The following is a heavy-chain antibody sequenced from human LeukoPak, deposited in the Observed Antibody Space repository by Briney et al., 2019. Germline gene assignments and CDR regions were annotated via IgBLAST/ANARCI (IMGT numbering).Heavy chain of an antibody. J-gene: IGHJ4*02. CDR3: ARGIPGYSDY. V-gene: IGHV3-53*04. CDR1: GFTVSSNY. CDR2: IYSGGST. D-gene: IGHD1-1*01. Sequence: PGGSLRLSCAASGFTVSSNYMSWVRQAPGKGLEWVSVIYSGGSTYYADSVKGRFTISRHISKNTLYLQMNSLRAEDTAVYYCARGIPGYSDYWGQGTLVTVSS.